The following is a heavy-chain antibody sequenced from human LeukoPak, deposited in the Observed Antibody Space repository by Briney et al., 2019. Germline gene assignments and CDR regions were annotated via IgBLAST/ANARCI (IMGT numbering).Heavy chain of an antibody. D-gene: IGHD3-16*01. Sequence: AGGSLRLSCAASGFTFEEYAMQWVRQAPGKGLEWVSLISWDGGSTYYADSVKGRFTISRDNSKNSLYLQMNSLRVEDTAFYFCAKDMSPLMITYTSDYWGQGTLVTVSS. CDR2: ISWDGGST. CDR3: AKDMSPLMITYTSDY. CDR1: GFTFEEYA. J-gene: IGHJ4*02. V-gene: IGHV3-43D*03.